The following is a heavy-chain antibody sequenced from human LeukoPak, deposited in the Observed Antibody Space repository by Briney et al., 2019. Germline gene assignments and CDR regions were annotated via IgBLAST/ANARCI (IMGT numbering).Heavy chain of an antibody. CDR3: ARGSSYYYDSSGYYVDY. CDR2: IYHSGST. J-gene: IGHJ4*02. CDR1: GGSISSGGYS. Sequence: SETLSLTCAVSGGSISSGGYSWSWIRQPPGKGLEWIGYIYHSGSTYYNPSLKSRVTISVDRSKNRFSLKLSSVTAADTAVYYCARGSSYYYDSSGYYVDYWGQGTLVTVSS. V-gene: IGHV4-30-2*01. D-gene: IGHD3-22*01.